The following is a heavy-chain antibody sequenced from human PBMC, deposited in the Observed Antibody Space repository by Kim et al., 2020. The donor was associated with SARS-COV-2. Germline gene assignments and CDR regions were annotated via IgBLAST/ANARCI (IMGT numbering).Heavy chain of an antibody. J-gene: IGHJ1*01. CDR3: ATFLAIWEGFQH. V-gene: IGHV1-24*01. D-gene: IGHD1-26*01. CDR1: GYTLTELS. Sequence: ASVKVSCKVSGYTLTELSMHWVRQAPGKGLEWMGGFDPEDGETIYAQKFQGRVTMTEDTSTDTAYMELSSLRSEDTAVYYCATFLAIWEGFQHWGQGTLVTVSS. CDR2: FDPEDGET.